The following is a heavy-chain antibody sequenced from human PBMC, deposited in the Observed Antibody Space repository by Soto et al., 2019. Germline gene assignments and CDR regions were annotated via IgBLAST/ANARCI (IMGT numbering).Heavy chain of an antibody. V-gene: IGHV1-69*13. D-gene: IGHD6-13*01. Sequence: ASVKVSCKPSGGTFSSYAISWVRQAPGQGLEWMGGIIPIFGTANYAQKFQGRVTITADESTSTAYMELSSLRSEDTAVYYCARSGFPGIAAYWGQGTLVTVSS. CDR3: ARSGFPGIAAY. CDR2: IIPIFGTA. J-gene: IGHJ4*02. CDR1: GGTFSSYA.